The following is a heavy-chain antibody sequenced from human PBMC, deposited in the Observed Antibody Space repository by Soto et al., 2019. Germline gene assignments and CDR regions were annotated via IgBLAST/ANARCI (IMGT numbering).Heavy chain of an antibody. J-gene: IGHJ4*02. CDR1: GYTFTAYA. D-gene: IGHD3-16*02. V-gene: IGHV1-3*05. Sequence: QVQLVQSGAEEKKPGASVKVSCETSGYTFTAYAIHWVRQAPGQRLEWMGWINAANGNTRYAQKFQTRLTITRDTSASTAYMDLSSLRFEDTAVYYCARSAISPSGGLIGPFDVWGQGNLVAVSS. CDR3: ARSAISPSGGLIGPFDV. CDR2: INAANGNT.